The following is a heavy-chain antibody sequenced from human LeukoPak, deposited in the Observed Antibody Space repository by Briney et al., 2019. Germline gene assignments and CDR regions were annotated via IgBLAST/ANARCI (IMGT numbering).Heavy chain of an antibody. CDR2: TYYRSKWYN. Sequence: SQTLSVTCAISGDSVSSNSAAWNWIRQSPSRGLEWLGRTYYRSKWYNDYAVSVKSRITINPDTSKNQFSLQLNSVTPEDTAVYYCARVGWGTTRGAFDIWGQGAMVTVSS. J-gene: IGHJ3*02. D-gene: IGHD3-10*01. V-gene: IGHV6-1*01. CDR1: GDSVSSNSAA. CDR3: ARVGWGTTRGAFDI.